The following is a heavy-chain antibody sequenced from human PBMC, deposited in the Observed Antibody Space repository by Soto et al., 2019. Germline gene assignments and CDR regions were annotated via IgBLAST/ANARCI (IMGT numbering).Heavy chain of an antibody. CDR1: GFTFSSYD. Sequence: PGGSLRLSCAASGFTFSSYDIHWVRQAPGKGLEWVAVISDDGSNKYYTDSVKGRFTISRDNSKNTLYLQMNSLRAEDTAVYYCAKGSYSGSYSDFDYWGQGTLVTVSS. CDR2: ISDDGSNK. D-gene: IGHD1-26*01. V-gene: IGHV3-30*18. J-gene: IGHJ4*02. CDR3: AKGSYSGSYSDFDY.